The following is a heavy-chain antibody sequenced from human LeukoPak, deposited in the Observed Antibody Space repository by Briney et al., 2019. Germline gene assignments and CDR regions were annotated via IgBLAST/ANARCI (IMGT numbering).Heavy chain of an antibody. D-gene: IGHD6-19*01. V-gene: IGHV4-34*01. CDR2: INHSGST. Sequence: SETLSLTCAVYGGSFSGYYWSWIRQPPGKGLEWIGEINHSGSTNYNPSLKSRVTRSVDTSKNQCSLKLSSVTAADTAVYYCARRALPGIAVARLDYWGQGTLVTVSS. CDR1: GGSFSGYY. J-gene: IGHJ4*02. CDR3: ARRALPGIAVARLDY.